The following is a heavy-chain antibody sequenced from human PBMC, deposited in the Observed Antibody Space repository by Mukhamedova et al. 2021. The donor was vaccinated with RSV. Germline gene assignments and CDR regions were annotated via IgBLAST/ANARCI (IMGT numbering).Heavy chain of an antibody. J-gene: IGHJ4*01. CDR3: ATEVGRYYGSGNYYFDF. CDR1: SSYA. V-gene: IGHV3-30*04. D-gene: IGHD3-10*01. Sequence: SSYAMHWVRQAPGKGLEWVAVISYDGNNKYYADSVKGRFTISRDSSKNTLYLQMNSLRTEDTAVYNCATEVGRYYGSGNYYFDFW. CDR2: ISYDGNNK.